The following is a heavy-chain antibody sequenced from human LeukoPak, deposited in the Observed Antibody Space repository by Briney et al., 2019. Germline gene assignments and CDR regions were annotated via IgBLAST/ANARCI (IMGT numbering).Heavy chain of an antibody. V-gene: IGHV4-39*01. J-gene: IGHJ4*02. D-gene: IGHD3-10*01. Sequence: SETLSLTCTVSGGSISSSSYYWGWIRQPPGKGLEWIGSIYYSGYTYYNPSLESRVTISVDTSKNQFSLKLSSVTAADTAIYYCAKHYMGSSYNRGLDSWGQGTLVAVSS. CDR2: IYYSGYT. CDR3: AKHYMGSSYNRGLDS. CDR1: GGSISSSSYY.